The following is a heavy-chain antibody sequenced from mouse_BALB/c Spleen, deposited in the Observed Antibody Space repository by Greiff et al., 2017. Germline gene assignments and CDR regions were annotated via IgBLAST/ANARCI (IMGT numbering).Heavy chain of an antibody. CDR2: ISYDGSN. CDR1: GYSITSGYY. Sequence: EVKLEESGPGLVKPSQSLSLTCSVTGYSITSGYYWNWIRQFPGNKLEWMGYISYDGSNNYNPSLKNRISITRDTSKNQFFLKLNSVTTEDTATYYCASHYYGYAWFAYWGQGTLVTVSA. V-gene: IGHV3-6*02. D-gene: IGHD1-2*01. CDR3: ASHYYGYAWFAY. J-gene: IGHJ3*01.